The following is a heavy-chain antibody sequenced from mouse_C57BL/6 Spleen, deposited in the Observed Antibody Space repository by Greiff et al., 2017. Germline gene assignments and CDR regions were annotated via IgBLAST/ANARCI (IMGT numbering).Heavy chain of an antibody. CDR1: GFTFSDYY. D-gene: IGHD2-12*01. Sequence: EVQRVESEGGLVQPGSSMKLSCTASGFTFSDYYMAWVRQVPEKGLEWVANINYDGSSTYYLDSLKSRFIISRDNAKNILYLQMSSLKSEDTATYYCARDRYYYFDYWGQGTTLTVSS. J-gene: IGHJ2*01. V-gene: IGHV5-16*01. CDR2: INYDGSST. CDR3: ARDRYYYFDY.